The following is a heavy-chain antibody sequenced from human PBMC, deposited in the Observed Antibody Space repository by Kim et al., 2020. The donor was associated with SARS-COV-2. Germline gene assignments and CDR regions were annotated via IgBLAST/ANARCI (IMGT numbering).Heavy chain of an antibody. J-gene: IGHJ6*02. CDR3: ARDERRGYYDSSGYYGRRYYYYYGMDV. V-gene: IGHV3-53*01. Sequence: GGSLRLSCAASGFTVSSNYMSWVRQAPGKGLEWVSVIYSGGSTYYADSVKGRFTISRDNSKNTLYLQMNSLRAEDTAVYYCARDERRGYYDSSGYYGRRYYYYYGMDVWGQGTTVTVSS. CDR1: GFTVSSNY. D-gene: IGHD3-22*01. CDR2: IYSGGST.